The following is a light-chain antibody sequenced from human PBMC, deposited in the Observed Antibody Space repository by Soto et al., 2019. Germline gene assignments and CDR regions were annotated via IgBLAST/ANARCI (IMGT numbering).Light chain of an antibody. CDR1: SSNIGSNT. Sequence: QLVLTQPPSASGTPGQRVTISCSGSSSNIGSNTVNWYQQLPGTAPKLLIYSNNQRPSGVPDRFSGSKSGTSASLAISGLQSEDEADYYCAAWDVSLNGPVFGGGTKVTVL. CDR2: SNN. J-gene: IGLJ3*02. CDR3: AAWDVSLNGPV. V-gene: IGLV1-44*01.